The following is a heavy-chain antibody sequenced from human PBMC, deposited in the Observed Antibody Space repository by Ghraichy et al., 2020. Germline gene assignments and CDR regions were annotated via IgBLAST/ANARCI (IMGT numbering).Heavy chain of an antibody. CDR2: IYSTGKT. D-gene: IGHD2-2*01. Sequence: SETLSLTCSVSGDSIDNHYWSWIRQPPGKGLEWIGYIYSTGKTYYSPSLQGRVTISVDTSKNNFSLKLFGMTAADTAVYYCAKTRDRGSLGVWGQATTVTV. CDR1: GDSIDNHY. V-gene: IGHV4-59*11. CDR3: AKTRDRGSLGV. J-gene: IGHJ6*02.